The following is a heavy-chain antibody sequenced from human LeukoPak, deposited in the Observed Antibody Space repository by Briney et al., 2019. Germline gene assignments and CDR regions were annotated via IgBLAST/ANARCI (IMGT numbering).Heavy chain of an antibody. CDR1: GFTFSDAW. D-gene: IGHD1-26*01. V-gene: IGHV3-15*01. CDR3: TTGYSGSYRGGGFDY. J-gene: IGHJ4*02. Sequence: PGGSLRLSCAASGFTFSDAWMTWVRQAPGKGLEWVGRIKSKTDGGTTDYAAPVKGRFTISRDDSKTTLYLQMNSLKTEDTAMYYCTTGYSGSYRGGGFDYWGQGTLVTVSS. CDR2: IKSKTDGGTT.